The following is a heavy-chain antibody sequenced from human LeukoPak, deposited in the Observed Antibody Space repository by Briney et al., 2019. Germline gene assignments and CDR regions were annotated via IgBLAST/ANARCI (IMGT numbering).Heavy chain of an antibody. CDR1: GFTFSSYE. CDR2: ISSSGSTI. D-gene: IGHD6-13*01. Sequence: GGSLRLSCAASGFTFSSYEMNWARQAPGKGLEWVSYISSSGSTIYYADSVKGRFTISRDNAKNSLYLQMNSLRAEDTAVYYCARDEGYSSYIGPNYYGMDVWGQGTTVTVSS. J-gene: IGHJ6*02. V-gene: IGHV3-48*03. CDR3: ARDEGYSSYIGPNYYGMDV.